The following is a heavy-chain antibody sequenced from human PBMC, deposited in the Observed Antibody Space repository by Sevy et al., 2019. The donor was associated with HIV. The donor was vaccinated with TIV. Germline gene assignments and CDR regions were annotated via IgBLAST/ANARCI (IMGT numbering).Heavy chain of an antibody. CDR1: GFTFTYAW. J-gene: IGHJ6*02. CDR3: ATDPIIVLMVTDGMDV. CDR2: IKSKADGGTT. D-gene: IGHD3-22*01. V-gene: IGHV3-15*01. Sequence: GGSLRLSCAASGFTFTYAWMNWVRQAPGKGLEWVGRIKSKADGGTTDYGAPVKGRFTISRDDSKNTLFLQMNSLKGEDTAVYYCATDPIIVLMVTDGMDVWGQGTTVTVSS.